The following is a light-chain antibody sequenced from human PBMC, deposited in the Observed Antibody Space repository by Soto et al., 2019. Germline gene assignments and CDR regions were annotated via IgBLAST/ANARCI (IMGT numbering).Light chain of an antibody. CDR1: SIDFAIYNS. J-gene: IGLJ1*01. CDR3: SSFTSSSSYV. CDR2: DVT. Sequence: QSVLTQPASVSGSPGQSITLLCTGTSIDFAIYNSVSWYQQHPGKAPKLMIHDVTNRPSGVSGRFSGSRSGNTASLTISGLQAEDEADYFCSSFTSSSSYVFGSGTKVTVL. V-gene: IGLV2-14*01.